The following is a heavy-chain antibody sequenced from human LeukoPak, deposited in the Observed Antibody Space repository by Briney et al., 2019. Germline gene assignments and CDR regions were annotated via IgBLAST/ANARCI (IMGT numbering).Heavy chain of an antibody. CDR1: GGSISSSSYY. V-gene: IGHV4-39*07. J-gene: IGHJ5*02. CDR3: ARGPITIFGVVTHWFDP. Sequence: PSETLSLTCTVSGGSISSSSYYWGWIRQPPGKGLEWIGSIYYSGSTYYNPSLKSRVTISVDTSKNQFSLKLSSVTAADTAVYYCARGPITIFGVVTHWFDPWGQGTLVTVSS. CDR2: IYYSGST. D-gene: IGHD3-3*01.